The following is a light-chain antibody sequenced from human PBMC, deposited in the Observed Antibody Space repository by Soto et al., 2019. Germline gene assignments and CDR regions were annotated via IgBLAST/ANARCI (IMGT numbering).Light chain of an antibody. CDR2: DAS. V-gene: IGKV1-33*01. CDR1: QDISNF. CDR3: QQYKSLPLT. Sequence: IQMTQSPASLSASVGDRVTITCQASQDISNFLNWYRQKPGEAPNLLIYDASTLETGVPLRFSGSGYGSYFSFTISSLQPEDVATYYCQQYKSLPLTFGGGTKVDIK. J-gene: IGKJ4*01.